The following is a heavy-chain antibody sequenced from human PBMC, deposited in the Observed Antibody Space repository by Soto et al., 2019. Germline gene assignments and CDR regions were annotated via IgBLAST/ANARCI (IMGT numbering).Heavy chain of an antibody. CDR1: GFTFSSFA. Sequence: GGSLRLSCAASGFTFSSFAMSWVRQAPGKGLEWVSIISATGASTNYADSVKGRFTLSRDSSKDTLYLQMNSLRAEDTAVYYCALRGYNSYFFDYWGQGTLVTAPQ. CDR3: ALRGYNSYFFDY. CDR2: ISATGAST. V-gene: IGHV3-23*01. D-gene: IGHD5-12*01. J-gene: IGHJ4*02.